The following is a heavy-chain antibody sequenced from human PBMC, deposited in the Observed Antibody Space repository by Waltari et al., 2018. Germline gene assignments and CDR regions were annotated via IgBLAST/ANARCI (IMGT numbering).Heavy chain of an antibody. CDR3: ARDLESIVVVRLLDY. D-gene: IGHD3-22*01. CDR1: GYNFTSYG. Sequence: QVQLVQSGAEVKKPGASVKGSCKASGYNFTSYGLNWVRQAPGQGLEWMGWISAYNGNTNYAQKLQGRVTMTTDTSTSTAYMELRSLRSDDTAVYYCARDLESIVVVRLLDYWGQGTLVTVSS. V-gene: IGHV1-18*01. J-gene: IGHJ4*02. CDR2: ISAYNGNT.